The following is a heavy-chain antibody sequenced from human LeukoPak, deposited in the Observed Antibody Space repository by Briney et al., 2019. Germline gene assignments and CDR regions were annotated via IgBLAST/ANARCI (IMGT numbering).Heavy chain of an antibody. CDR1: GGSISGYY. J-gene: IGHJ4*02. Sequence: SETLSLTCTVSGGSISGYYWSWIRQPPGKGLEWIGHIYSSGSTKYNPSLKSRVTISVDTSKNQFSLKLSSVTAADTAVYYCARNYDSSGYTAFGYWGRGTLLTVSS. D-gene: IGHD3-22*01. V-gene: IGHV4-59*01. CDR3: ARNYDSSGYTAFGY. CDR2: IYSSGST.